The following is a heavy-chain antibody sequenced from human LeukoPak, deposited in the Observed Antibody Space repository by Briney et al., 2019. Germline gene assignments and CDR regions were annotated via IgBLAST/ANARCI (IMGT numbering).Heavy chain of an antibody. CDR3: AREGGPEGVVPAAGYYYYGMDV. CDR2: IYYSGNT. J-gene: IGHJ6*02. D-gene: IGHD2-2*01. Sequence: PSETLSLTCSVSGGSVSSGSYYWSWIRQPPGKGLEWIGDIYYSGNTNYNPSLKSRVTISVDTSKNQFSLKLSSVTAADTAVYYCAREGGPEGVVPAAGYYYYGMDVWGQGTTVTVSS. V-gene: IGHV4-61*01. CDR1: GGSVSSGSYY.